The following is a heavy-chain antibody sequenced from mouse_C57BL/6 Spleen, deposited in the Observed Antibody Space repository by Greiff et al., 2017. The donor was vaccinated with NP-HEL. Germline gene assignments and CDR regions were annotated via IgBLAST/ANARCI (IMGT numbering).Heavy chain of an antibody. CDR3: ARHGGYDGWFAY. Sequence: DVKLVESGGGLVKPGGSLKLSCAASGFTFSSYTMSWVRQTPEKRLEWVATISGGGGNTYYPDSVKGRFTISRDNAKNTLYLQMSSLRSEDTALYYCARHGGYDGWFAYWGQGTLVTVSA. CDR2: ISGGGGNT. V-gene: IGHV5-9*01. D-gene: IGHD2-2*01. J-gene: IGHJ3*01. CDR1: GFTFSSYT.